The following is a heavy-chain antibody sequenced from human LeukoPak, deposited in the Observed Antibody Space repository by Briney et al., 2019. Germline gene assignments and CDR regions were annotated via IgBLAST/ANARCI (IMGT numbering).Heavy chain of an antibody. CDR3: ARDPLELRLTPFDY. CDR2: ISSSSSYI. CDR1: GFTFSSYS. J-gene: IGHJ4*02. Sequence: PGRSLRLSCAASGFTFSSYSMNWVRQAPGKGLEWVSSISSSSSYIYYADSVKGRFTISRDNAKNPLYLQMNSLRAEDTAVYYCARDPLELRLTPFDYWGQGTLVTVSS. V-gene: IGHV3-21*01. D-gene: IGHD5-24*01.